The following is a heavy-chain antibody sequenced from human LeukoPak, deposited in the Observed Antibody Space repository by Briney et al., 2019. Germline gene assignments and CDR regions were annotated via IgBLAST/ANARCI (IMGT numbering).Heavy chain of an antibody. D-gene: IGHD3-10*01. CDR2: IYHTGST. Sequence: PSQTPSLTCTVSGASISSGTYSWSWIRQPPGEGLEWIGYIYHTGSTYYNPSLKSRVTISADRSKNQFSLNLNSVTAADTALYYCARGDGSGSGRWFDPWGQGTLITVSS. CDR1: GASISSGTYS. V-gene: IGHV4-30-2*01. J-gene: IGHJ5*02. CDR3: ARGDGSGSGRWFDP.